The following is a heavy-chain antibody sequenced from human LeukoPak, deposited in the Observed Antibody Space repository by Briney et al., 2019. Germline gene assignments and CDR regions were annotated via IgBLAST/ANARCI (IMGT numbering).Heavy chain of an antibody. CDR1: GFTFSSYA. CDR3: ARAVSSGWYDFDY. Sequence: GRSLRLSCAASGFTFSSYAMHWVRQAPGKGLEWVAVISYDGSNKYYADSVKGRFTIPRDNSKNTLYLQMNSLRAEDTAVYYCARAVSSGWYDFDYWGQGTLVTVSS. D-gene: IGHD6-19*01. J-gene: IGHJ4*02. CDR2: ISYDGSNK. V-gene: IGHV3-30*04.